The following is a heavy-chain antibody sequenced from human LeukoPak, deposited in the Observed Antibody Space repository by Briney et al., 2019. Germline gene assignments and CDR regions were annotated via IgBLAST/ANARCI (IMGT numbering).Heavy chain of an antibody. CDR3: AAESYYYGGNSSLLGY. D-gene: IGHD4-23*01. V-gene: IGHV1-58*02. J-gene: IGHJ4*02. Sequence: SVKVSCKASGFTFTSSAMQWVRQARGQRLEWIGWIVVGSGNTNYAQKFQERVTITRDMSTSTAYMELSSLRSENTAAYYCAAESYYYGGNSSLLGYWGQGTLVTVSS. CDR1: GFTFTSSA. CDR2: IVVGSGNT.